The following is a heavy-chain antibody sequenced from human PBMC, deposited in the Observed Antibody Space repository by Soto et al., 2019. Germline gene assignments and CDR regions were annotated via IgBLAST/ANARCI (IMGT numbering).Heavy chain of an antibody. V-gene: IGHV3-23*01. J-gene: IGHJ4*02. CDR2: ISGSGGST. D-gene: IGHD5-18*01. CDR1: GFTFSSYA. CDR3: AKDQSWIQLWTCFDY. Sequence: EVQLLESGGGLVQPGGSLRLSCAASGFTFSSYAMSWVRQAPGKGMEWVSAISGSGGSTYYADSVKGRFTISRDNSKNTLYLQMNSLRAEDTAVYYCAKDQSWIQLWTCFDYWGQGTLVTVSS.